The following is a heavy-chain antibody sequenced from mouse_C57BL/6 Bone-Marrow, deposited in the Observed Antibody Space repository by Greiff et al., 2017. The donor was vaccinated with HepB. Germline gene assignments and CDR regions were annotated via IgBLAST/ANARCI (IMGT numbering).Heavy chain of an antibody. J-gene: IGHJ1*03. Sequence: QVQLQQPGAELVMPGASVKLSCKASGYTFTSYWMHWVKQRPGQGLEWIGAIYPGNGDTSYNQKFKGKATLTVDKSSSTAYMQLSSLTSEDSAVYFCARDSLLRYPLGFDVWGTGTTVTVSS. CDR2: IYPGNGDT. D-gene: IGHD1-1*01. CDR1: GYTFTSYW. CDR3: ARDSLLRYPLGFDV. V-gene: IGHV1-53*01.